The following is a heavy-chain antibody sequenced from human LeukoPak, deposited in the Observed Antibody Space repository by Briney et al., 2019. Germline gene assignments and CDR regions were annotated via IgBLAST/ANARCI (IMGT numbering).Heavy chain of an antibody. Sequence: GGSLRLSCAASGFTFSTYWMSWVRQAPGKGLEWVSAISGSGGSTYYADSVKGRFTISRDNSKNTLYLQMNSLRAEDTAVYYCAKDMIVVVTHDAFDIWGQGTMVTVSS. CDR2: ISGSGGST. J-gene: IGHJ3*02. CDR3: AKDMIVVVTHDAFDI. V-gene: IGHV3-23*01. D-gene: IGHD3-22*01. CDR1: GFTFSTYW.